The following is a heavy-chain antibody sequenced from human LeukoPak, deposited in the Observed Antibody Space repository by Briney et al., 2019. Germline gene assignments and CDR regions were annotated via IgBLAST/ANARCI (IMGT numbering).Heavy chain of an antibody. CDR3: AKDLAGYYYYYMDV. CDR1: GFTFSSYS. V-gene: IGHV3-30*02. J-gene: IGHJ6*03. D-gene: IGHD3-16*01. CDR2: IRYDGSNK. Sequence: GGSLRLSCAASGFTFSSYSMNWVRQAPGKGLEWVAFIRYDGSNKYYADSVKGRFTISRDNSKNTLYLQMNSLRAEDTAVYYCAKDLAGYYYYYMDVWGKGTTVTVSS.